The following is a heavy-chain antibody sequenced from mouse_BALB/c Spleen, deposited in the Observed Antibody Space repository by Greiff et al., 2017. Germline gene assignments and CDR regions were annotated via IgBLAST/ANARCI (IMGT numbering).Heavy chain of an antibody. D-gene: IGHD2-3*01. CDR3: TRWYDGYYPFGY. J-gene: IGHJ2*01. Sequence: QVQLQQPGAELVKPGASVKLSCKASGYTFTSYYMYWVKQRPGQGLEWIGGINPSNGGTNFNENFKSKATLTVDKSSSTAYMQLSSLTSEDSAVYYCTRWYDGYYPFGYWGQGTTLTVSS. CDR2: INPSNGGT. CDR1: GYTFTSYY. V-gene: IGHV1S81*02.